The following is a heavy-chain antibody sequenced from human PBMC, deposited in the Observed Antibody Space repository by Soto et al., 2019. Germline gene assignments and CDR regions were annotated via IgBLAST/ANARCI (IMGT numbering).Heavy chain of an antibody. J-gene: IGHJ4*02. Sequence: QLQLQESGPGLVKPSETLSLTCTVSGGSISSSSYYWGWIRQPPGKGMEWIGSIYYSGSTYYNPYIKSRVTISVDTSKNQFSLKLSSVTAADTAVYYCARHVLGIAAAGDDLFDYWGQGTLVTVSS. CDR3: ARHVLGIAAAGDDLFDY. V-gene: IGHV4-39*01. CDR1: GGSISSSSYY. D-gene: IGHD6-13*01. CDR2: IYYSGST.